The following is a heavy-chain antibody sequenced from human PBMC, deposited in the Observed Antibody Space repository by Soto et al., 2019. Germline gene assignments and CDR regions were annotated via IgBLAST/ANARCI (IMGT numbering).Heavy chain of an antibody. J-gene: IGHJ4*02. CDR2: IKSKRAGGTI. Sequence: GGSLRLSCTASGFTFNDAYMTWVRKAPGKGLEWVGRIKSKRAGGTIDYAAYGKGRFTISRDDYEQTLYLQMNSLNNDATAVYSCLNTWCSWGRGTLVTVAS. V-gene: IGHV3-15*01. CDR3: LNTWCS. D-gene: IGHD2-8*02. CDR1: GFTFNDAY.